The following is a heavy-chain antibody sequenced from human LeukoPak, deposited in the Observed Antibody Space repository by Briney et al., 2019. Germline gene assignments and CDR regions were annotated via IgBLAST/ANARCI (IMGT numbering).Heavy chain of an antibody. CDR2: IRSKAYGGTT. CDR3: TRRYGDYRYGMDV. D-gene: IGHD4-17*01. CDR1: GFTFGDYA. Sequence: PGRSLRLSCTASGFTFGDYAMSWFRQAPGKGLEWVGFIRSKAYGGTTEYAASVKGRFTISRDDSKSIAYLQLNSLKTEDTAVYYCTRRYGDYRYGMDVWGQGTTVTVSS. V-gene: IGHV3-49*03. J-gene: IGHJ6*02.